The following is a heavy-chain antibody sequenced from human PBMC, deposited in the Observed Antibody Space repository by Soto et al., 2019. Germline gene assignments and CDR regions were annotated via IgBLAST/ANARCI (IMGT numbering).Heavy chain of an antibody. V-gene: IGHV1-2*04. D-gene: IGHD3-3*01. Sequence: ASVKVSCKASGYTFTGYYMHWVRQAPGQGLEWMGWINPNSGGTNYAQKFQGWVTMTRDTSISTAYMELSRLRSDDTAVYYCARGIVPRNNPYYDFWSGYNWFDPWGQGTLVTVSS. CDR1: GYTFTGYY. J-gene: IGHJ5*02. CDR2: INPNSGGT. CDR3: ARGIVPRNNPYYDFWSGYNWFDP.